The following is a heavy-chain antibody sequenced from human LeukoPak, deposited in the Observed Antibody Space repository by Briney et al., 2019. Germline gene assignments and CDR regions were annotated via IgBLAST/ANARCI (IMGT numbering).Heavy chain of an antibody. CDR1: GFTFSNYW. CDR2: IKEDGSEK. Sequence: GGSLRLSCAASGFTFSNYWMSWVRQAPGKGLEWVANIKEDGSEKYYVDSVKGRFTISRDNGKNSLYLQMNRLRVEDTAVYYCARGGLRYFALWGQGALVTVSS. J-gene: IGHJ5*02. V-gene: IGHV3-7*04. CDR3: ARGGLRYFAL. D-gene: IGHD3-16*01.